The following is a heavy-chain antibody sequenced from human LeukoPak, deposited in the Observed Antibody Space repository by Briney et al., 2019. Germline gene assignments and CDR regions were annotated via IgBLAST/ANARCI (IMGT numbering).Heavy chain of an antibody. V-gene: IGHV3-21*01. CDR3: ARALSGWHDIDY. CDR1: GFTFSSYS. Sequence: GGSLRLSCAASGFTFSSYSVNWVRQAPGKGLEWVSSISSSSSYIYYADSVKGRFTISRDNAKNSLYLQMNSLRAEDTAVYYCARALSGWHDIDYWGQGTLVTVSS. J-gene: IGHJ4*02. CDR2: ISSSSSYI. D-gene: IGHD6-19*01.